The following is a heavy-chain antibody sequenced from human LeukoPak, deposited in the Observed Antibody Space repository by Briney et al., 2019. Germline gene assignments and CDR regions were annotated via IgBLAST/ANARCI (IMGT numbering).Heavy chain of an antibody. V-gene: IGHV4-4*08. J-gene: IGHJ4*02. D-gene: IGHD3-10*01. Sequence: SETLSLTCTVSGGSISSYYWSWIRQPPGKGLEWIGRIYTSGSTNYNPSLKSRVTISVDTSKNQFSLKLSSVTAADTAVYYCARERYYGSGSYVDYWGQGTLVTVSS. CDR2: IYTSGST. CDR1: GGSISSYY. CDR3: ARERYYGSGSYVDY.